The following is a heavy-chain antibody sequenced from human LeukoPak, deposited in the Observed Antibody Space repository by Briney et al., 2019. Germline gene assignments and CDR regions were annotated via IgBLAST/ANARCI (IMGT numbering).Heavy chain of an antibody. V-gene: IGHV3-11*01. D-gene: IGHD3-16*01. CDR1: GFTFSDYY. J-gene: IGHJ6*02. CDR3: ARGGGLDV. Sequence: GGSLRLSCAASGFTFSDYYMSWIRQAPEKGLEWVSYVSSSDNNIHYADSVKGRFTLSRDNAKKSLYLQMSNLRAEDTAVYFCARGGGLDVWGQGATVTVSS. CDR2: VSSSDNNI.